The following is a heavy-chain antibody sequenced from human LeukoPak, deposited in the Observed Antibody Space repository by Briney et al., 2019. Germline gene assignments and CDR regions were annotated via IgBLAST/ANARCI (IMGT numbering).Heavy chain of an antibody. CDR1: GNYW. CDR3: VSFYEAY. CDR2: INSDGSWT. Sequence: GGSLRLSCAASGNYWMYWVRQAPGKGLVWVSHINSDGSWTSYADSVKGRFTISKDNANNTVYLQMNNLRAEDTAVYYCVSFYEAYWGRGTLVTVSS. V-gene: IGHV3-74*01. D-gene: IGHD2/OR15-2a*01. J-gene: IGHJ4*02.